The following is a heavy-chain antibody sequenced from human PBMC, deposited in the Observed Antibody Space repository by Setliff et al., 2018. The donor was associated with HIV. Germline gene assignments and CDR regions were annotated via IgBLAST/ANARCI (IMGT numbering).Heavy chain of an antibody. J-gene: IGHJ5*02. Sequence: ASVKVSCKASGYNFTNYEINWVRQAPGQGLEWMGWINTNTGYPTYAQAFRGRFVISLDTSVSTAYLEISSLEAEDTAVYFCARVRTVYNLWVGDVFDPWGQGTLVTVSS. D-gene: IGHD1-1*01. V-gene: IGHV7-4-1*02. CDR1: GYNFTNYE. CDR2: INTNTGYP. CDR3: ARVRTVYNLWVGDVFDP.